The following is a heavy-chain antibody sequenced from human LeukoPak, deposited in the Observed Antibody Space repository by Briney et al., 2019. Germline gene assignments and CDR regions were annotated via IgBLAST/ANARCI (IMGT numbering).Heavy chain of an antibody. D-gene: IGHD3-9*01. CDR2: ISAYNGNT. CDR1: GYTFTSYG. V-gene: IGHV1-18*01. CDR3: ARVLRYFDWFVAFDI. J-gene: IGHJ3*02. Sequence: ASVKVSCKASGYTFTSYGISWVRQAPGQGLEWMGWISAYNGNTNYAQELQGRVTMTTDTSTSTAYMELRSLRSDDTAVYYCARVLRYFDWFVAFDIWGQGTMVTVSS.